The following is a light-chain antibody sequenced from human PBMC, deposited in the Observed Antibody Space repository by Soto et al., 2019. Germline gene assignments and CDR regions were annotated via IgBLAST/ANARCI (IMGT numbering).Light chain of an antibody. CDR3: QQSYSNPIT. V-gene: IGKV1-39*01. J-gene: IGKJ5*01. Sequence: DIQMTQSPSSLSASVGDRVTIACRASQSITNYLNWYQQKPGKAPKLLIYAASSLQSGVPSRFSGSGSGTDFTLTISSLQPEHFATYYCQQSYSNPITFGQGTRLEIK. CDR2: AAS. CDR1: QSITNY.